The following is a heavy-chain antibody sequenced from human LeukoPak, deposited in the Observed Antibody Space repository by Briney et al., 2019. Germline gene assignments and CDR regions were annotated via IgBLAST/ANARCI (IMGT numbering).Heavy chain of an antibody. V-gene: IGHV1-3*04. CDR1: GYTFSTYT. D-gene: IGHD3-22*01. J-gene: IGHJ4*02. CDR3: ARDVFRGSGYYNYFDF. Sequence: ASVKVSCKASGYTFSTYTLHWVRQAPGQRLEWMGWINTGNGDTKYSQRFQGRVAITRDTSASTAYMELNSLKSEDTAVYYRARDVFRGSGYYNYFDFWGQGTLVTVSS. CDR2: INTGNGDT.